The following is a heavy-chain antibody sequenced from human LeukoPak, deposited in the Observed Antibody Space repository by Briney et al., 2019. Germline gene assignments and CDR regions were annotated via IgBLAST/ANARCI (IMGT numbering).Heavy chain of an antibody. CDR1: GFTFSSYG. CDR3: ARAGDFWSGYTG. V-gene: IGHV3-21*01. CDR2: ISSSSSYI. D-gene: IGHD3-3*01. J-gene: IGHJ4*02. Sequence: PGGSLRLSCAASGFTFSSYGMHWVRQAPGKGLEWVSSISSSSSYIYYADSVKGRFTISRDNAKNSLYLQMNSLRTEDTAVYYCARAGDFWSGYTGWGQGTLVTVSS.